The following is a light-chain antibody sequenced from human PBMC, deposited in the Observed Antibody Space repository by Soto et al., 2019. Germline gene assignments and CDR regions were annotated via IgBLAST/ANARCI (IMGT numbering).Light chain of an antibody. J-gene: IGKJ1*01. CDR3: MQVLQPPRT. CDR1: QSLQRSSGYNY. Sequence: DIEMSQSPLTRAGGAGERDSMACRASQSLQRSSGYNYLDWYLQKPGQSPHPLVYLVSRRASGVPARFSGSGSGTDFTLQISRVEADDVGVYYCMQVLQPPRTFGQGTKVDTK. CDR2: LVS. V-gene: IGKV2-28*01.